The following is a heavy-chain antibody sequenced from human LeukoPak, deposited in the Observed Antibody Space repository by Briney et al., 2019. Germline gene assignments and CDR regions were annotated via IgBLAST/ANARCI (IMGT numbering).Heavy chain of an antibody. CDR3: ARCSGGSCPFDC. CDR1: GYTFTSYG. Sequence: ASVKVSCKASGYTFTSYGISWVRQAPGQGREWMGWISAYNGNTNYAQKLQGRVTMTTDTSTGTAYMELRSLTSDDTAVYYCARCSGGSCPFDCWGQGTLVTVSS. D-gene: IGHD2-15*01. J-gene: IGHJ4*02. V-gene: IGHV1-18*01. CDR2: ISAYNGNT.